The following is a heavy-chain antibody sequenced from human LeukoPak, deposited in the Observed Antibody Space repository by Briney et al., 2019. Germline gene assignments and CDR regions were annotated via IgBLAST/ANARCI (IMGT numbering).Heavy chain of an antibody. V-gene: IGHV1-18*01. J-gene: IGHJ4*02. Sequence: GASVKVSCKASGYTFTTYGISWVRQAPGQGLEWMGWISAYNGNTNYAQKFQGRVTMTTDTSTNTAYMELRSLRPDDTAIYYCARARGGTYGSFDYWGQGTLVTVSS. D-gene: IGHD1-26*01. CDR2: ISAYNGNT. CDR1: GYTFTTYG. CDR3: ARARGGTYGSFDY.